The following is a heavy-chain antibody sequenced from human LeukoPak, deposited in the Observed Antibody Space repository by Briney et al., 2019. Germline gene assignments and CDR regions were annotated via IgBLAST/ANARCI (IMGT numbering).Heavy chain of an antibody. D-gene: IGHD3-10*01. J-gene: IGHJ5*02. CDR1: GYTFTAYY. CDR2: INPNSGGT. CDR3: ARDRYFGSGSYYKFDP. V-gene: IGHV1-2*02. Sequence: ASVKVSCKASGYTFTAYYMRWVRQAPGQGLEWMGWINPNSGGTNYAQKFQGRVTMTRDTSISTAYMELSRLRSDDTAVYYCARDRYFGSGSYYKFDPWGQGTLVTVSS.